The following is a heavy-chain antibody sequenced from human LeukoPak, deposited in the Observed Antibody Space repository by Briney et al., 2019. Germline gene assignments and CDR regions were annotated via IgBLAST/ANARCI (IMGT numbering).Heavy chain of an antibody. CDR1: GGSISSSSYY. D-gene: IGHD3-3*01. CDR2: MYYSGST. J-gene: IGHJ2*01. V-gene: IGHV4-39*01. Sequence: SETLTLTCTVSGGSISSSSYYWGWSRQPPGKGLEWIGRMYYSGSTYYNPSVKSRVTISVDTSKNQFSLKLSSVTAADTAVYYCARLPGFWSGYVYWYFDLWGRGTLVTVSS. CDR3: ARLPGFWSGYVYWYFDL.